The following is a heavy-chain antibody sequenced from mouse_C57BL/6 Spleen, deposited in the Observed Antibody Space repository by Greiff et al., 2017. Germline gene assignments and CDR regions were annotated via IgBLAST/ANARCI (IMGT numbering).Heavy chain of an antibody. J-gene: IGHJ1*03. Sequence: EVQLVESGGGLVKPGGSLKLSCAASGFTFSSYAMSWVRQTPEKRLEWVATISDGGSYTYYPDNVKGRFTISRDNAKNNLYLQMSHLKSEDTAMYYCARDYYGSSYWYFDVGGTGTTVTVSS. CDR1: GFTFSSYA. V-gene: IGHV5-4*01. D-gene: IGHD1-1*01. CDR2: ISDGGSYT. CDR3: ARDYYGSSYWYFDV.